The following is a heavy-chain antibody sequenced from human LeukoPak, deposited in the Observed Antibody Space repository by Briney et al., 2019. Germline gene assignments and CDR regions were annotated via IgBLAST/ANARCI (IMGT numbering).Heavy chain of an antibody. CDR1: GGTFSSYA. D-gene: IGHD3-10*01. V-gene: IGHV1-69*01. CDR3: ASGKYCYGSGSYPYGGYYFDY. Sequence: SVKVSCKASGGTFSSYAISWVRQAPGPGLEWVGGIIPIFGTANYAQKFQGRVTLTADASTSTAYMELSSPRSEDTAVYYCASGKYCYGSGSYPYGGYYFDYWGQGTLVTVSS. CDR2: IIPIFGTA. J-gene: IGHJ4*02.